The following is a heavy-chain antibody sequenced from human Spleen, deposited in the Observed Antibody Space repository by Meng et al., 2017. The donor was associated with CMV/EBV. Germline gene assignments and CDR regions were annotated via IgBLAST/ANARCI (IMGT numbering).Heavy chain of an antibody. Sequence: GESLKISCAASGFTSSSYEMNWVRQAPGKGLEWVSYISSSGSTIYYADSVKGRFTISRDNAKNSLYLQMNSLRAEDTAVYYCARLTPDCSSTSCYIGTVLGYYYYGMDVWGQGTTVTVSS. CDR1: GFTSSSYE. J-gene: IGHJ6*02. V-gene: IGHV3-48*03. D-gene: IGHD2-2*02. CDR3: ARLTPDCSSTSCYIGTVLGYYYYGMDV. CDR2: ISSSGSTI.